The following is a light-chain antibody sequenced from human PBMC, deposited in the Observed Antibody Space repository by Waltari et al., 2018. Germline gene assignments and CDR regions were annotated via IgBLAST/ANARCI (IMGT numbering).Light chain of an antibody. CDR1: KLGDNY. Sequence: SYELTQPPSVSVSPGQTASITCSGDKLGDNYSSWYQQKPGPSPVVVTYQNNKRPSGSPDRVSGSNSGHTATLTISGTQAMDEADYYCQAGDSSTAQVVFGGGTKLTVL. V-gene: IGLV3-1*01. J-gene: IGLJ2*01. CDR2: QNN. CDR3: QAGDSSTAQVV.